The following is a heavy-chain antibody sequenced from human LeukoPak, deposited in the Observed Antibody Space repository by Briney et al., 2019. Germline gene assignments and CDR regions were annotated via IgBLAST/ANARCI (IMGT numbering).Heavy chain of an antibody. CDR2: IRSKTNSYAT. J-gene: IGHJ6*04. Sequence: GGSLRLSCAASGFTFSGSAMHWVRQASGKGLEWVGRIRSKTNSYATAYAASVKGRFTISRDDSKNTAYLQMNSLRAEDTAVYYCAELGITMIGGVWGKGTTVTISS. CDR3: AELGITMIGGV. D-gene: IGHD3-10*02. V-gene: IGHV3-73*01. CDR1: GFTFSGSA.